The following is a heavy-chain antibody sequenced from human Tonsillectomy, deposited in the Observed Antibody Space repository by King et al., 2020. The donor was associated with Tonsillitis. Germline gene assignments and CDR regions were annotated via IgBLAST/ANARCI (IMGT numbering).Heavy chain of an antibody. CDR1: GFTFSSYG. CDR3: AKDSEDIVVVVAATNWFDT. V-gene: IGHV3-30*18. CDR2: ISYDGSNK. D-gene: IGHD2-15*01. J-gene: IGHJ5*02. Sequence: VQLVESGGGVVQPGRSLRLSCAASGFTFSSYGMHWVRQAPGKGLEWVAVISYDGSNKYYADSVKGRFTISRDNSKNTLYLQMNSLRAEDTAVYYCAKDSEDIVVVVAATNWFDTWGQGTLVTVSS.